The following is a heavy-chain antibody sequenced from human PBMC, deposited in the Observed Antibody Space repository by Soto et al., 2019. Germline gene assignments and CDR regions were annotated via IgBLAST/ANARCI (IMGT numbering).Heavy chain of an antibody. CDR2: IFYSGSA. J-gene: IGHJ4*02. V-gene: IGHV4-30-4*01. CDR1: GGSVSNGDYY. D-gene: IGHD5-12*01. CDR3: ARVRRTKRWLQFYDSNFDY. Sequence: PSETLSLTCTVSGGSVSNGDYYWSWIRQPPGKGLEWIGYIFYSGSAHYNPSLKSRVTISIDTSKSQFSLKLSSVTAADTAVYYCARVRRTKRWLQFYDSNFDYWGQGTLVTVSS.